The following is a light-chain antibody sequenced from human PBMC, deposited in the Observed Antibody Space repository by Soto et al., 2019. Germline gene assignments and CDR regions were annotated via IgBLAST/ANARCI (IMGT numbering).Light chain of an antibody. V-gene: IGKV1-5*01. CDR1: QPISGF. Sequence: DIQMTQFPSTLSATVGDSVTITCRASQPISGFLAWYQQKPGKAPKVLIHGASILESGVPARFIASGSGTEFTLTISSLQPDDFATYYCQQYNRLWTFGQGTKVDIK. J-gene: IGKJ1*01. CDR3: QQYNRLWT. CDR2: GAS.